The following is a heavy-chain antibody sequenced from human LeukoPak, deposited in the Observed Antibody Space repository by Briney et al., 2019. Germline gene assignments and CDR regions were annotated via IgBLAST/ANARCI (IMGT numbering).Heavy chain of an antibody. CDR3: ARNLRRDGYNLGY. CDR2: INPNSGGT. Sequence: ASVKVSCKASRYTFTGYDIYWVRQAPGQGLEWMGWINPNSGGTNYAQKFQGRVTMTRDTSISTAYMELSRLRSDDTAVYYCARNLRRDGYNLGYWGQGTLVTVSS. CDR1: RYTFTGYD. V-gene: IGHV1-2*02. J-gene: IGHJ4*02. D-gene: IGHD5-24*01.